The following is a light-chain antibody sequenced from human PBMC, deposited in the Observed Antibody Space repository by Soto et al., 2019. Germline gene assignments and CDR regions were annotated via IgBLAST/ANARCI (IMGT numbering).Light chain of an antibody. CDR1: SNDIGAYKY. CDR2: EVS. Sequence: QSVLTQPASVSGSPGQSITISCTGSSNDIGAYKYVSWYQQYPGKAPKLIIFEVSNRPSGVSNRFSGSKSGNTASLTIAGLQAEDEAEYHCSSYTTGSTLYVFGGGTKVTVL. V-gene: IGLV2-14*01. J-gene: IGLJ1*01. CDR3: SSYTTGSTLYV.